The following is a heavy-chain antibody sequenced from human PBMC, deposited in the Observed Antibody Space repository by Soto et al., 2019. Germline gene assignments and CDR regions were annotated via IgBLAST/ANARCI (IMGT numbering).Heavy chain of an antibody. V-gene: IGHV5-10-1*01. J-gene: IGHJ4*02. CDR2: IDPSDSQT. CDR1: GYSFAGYW. CDR3: ARQIYDSDTGPNFQYYFDS. D-gene: IGHD3-22*01. Sequence: GESLKISCKGSGYSFAGYWITWVRQKPGKGLEWMGRIDPSDSQTYYSPSFRGHVTISVTKSITTVFLQWSDLRASDTAMYYCARQIYDSDTGPNFQYYFDSWGQGTPVTVSS.